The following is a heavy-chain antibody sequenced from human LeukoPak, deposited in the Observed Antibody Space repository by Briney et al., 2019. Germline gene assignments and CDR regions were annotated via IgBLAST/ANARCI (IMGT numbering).Heavy chain of an antibody. J-gene: IGHJ4*02. Sequence: PGGSLRLSCAASGFTFSGYWMHWVRQAPGKGLAWVSVIRSDGSITTYADSVKGRFTISRDTAKNSLYLQMNSLRAEDTGVYYCAREYGSGSCFDFWGQGTLVTVSS. CDR1: GFTFSGYW. CDR3: AREYGSGSCFDF. CDR2: IRSDGSIT. V-gene: IGHV3-74*01. D-gene: IGHD3-10*01.